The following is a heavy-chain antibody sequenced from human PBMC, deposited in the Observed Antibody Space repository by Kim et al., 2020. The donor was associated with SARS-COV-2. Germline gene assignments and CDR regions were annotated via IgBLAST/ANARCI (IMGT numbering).Heavy chain of an antibody. D-gene: IGHD3-10*01. Sequence: SETLSLTCTVSGGSISSSSYYWGWIRQPPGKGLEWIGCIYYSGSTYYNPSLKSRVTISVDTSKNQFSLNLRSVTAADTAVYYCARQDYGSGHPHSLEGFDPWGQGTLVTVSS. V-gene: IGHV4-39*01. CDR1: GGSISSSSYY. J-gene: IGHJ5*02. CDR3: ARQDYGSGHPHSLEGFDP. CDR2: IYYSGST.